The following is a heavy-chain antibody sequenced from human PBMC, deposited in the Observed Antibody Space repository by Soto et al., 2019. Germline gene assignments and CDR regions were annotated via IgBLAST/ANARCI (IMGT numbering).Heavy chain of an antibody. CDR2: IYHSGSP. V-gene: IGHV4-61*08. D-gene: IGHD3-10*01. CDR1: GGSISSGGYS. Sequence: PSETLSLTCAVSGGSISSGGYSWSWIRQPPGKGLEWIGYIYHSGSPNYNPSLKSRVTISVDTSKNQFSLKLSSVTAADTAVYYCARSGSADDAFDIWGQGTMVTVSS. J-gene: IGHJ3*02. CDR3: ARSGSADDAFDI.